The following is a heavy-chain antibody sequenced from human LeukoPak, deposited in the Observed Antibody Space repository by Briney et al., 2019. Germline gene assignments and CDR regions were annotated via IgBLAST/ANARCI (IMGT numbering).Heavy chain of an antibody. CDR1: GYTFTSYG. Sequence: ASVKVFCKASGYTFTSYGISWVRQAPGQGLEWMGWISAYNGNTNYAQKFQGRVTLTRDTSISTAYMELSSLRSDDTAFYYCARAPMGAAALYWGQGTLVTVSS. V-gene: IGHV1-18*01. J-gene: IGHJ4*02. D-gene: IGHD6-13*01. CDR3: ARAPMGAAALY. CDR2: ISAYNGNT.